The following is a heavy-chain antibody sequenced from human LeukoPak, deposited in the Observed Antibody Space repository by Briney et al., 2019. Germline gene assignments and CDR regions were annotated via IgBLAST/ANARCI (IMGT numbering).Heavy chain of an antibody. D-gene: IGHD4-17*01. Sequence: GPCLRLSCAASGFTFSSYSMNWVRQAPGKGLEWVSSISSSSSYIYYADSVKGRFTISRDNAKNSLYLQMNSLRAEDTAVYYCARVSTVTRLGFDYWGQGTLVTVSS. CDR3: ARVSTVTRLGFDY. CDR2: ISSSSSYI. V-gene: IGHV3-21*01. CDR1: GFTFSSYS. J-gene: IGHJ4*02.